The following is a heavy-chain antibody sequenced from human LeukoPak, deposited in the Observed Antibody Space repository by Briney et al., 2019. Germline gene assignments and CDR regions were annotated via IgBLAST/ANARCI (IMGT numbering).Heavy chain of an antibody. CDR1: GYTFTDHN. CDR3: ARVRDGYNDAYDI. Sequence: ASVKVSCKTSGYTFTDHNLHWVRQAPGQRLEWMGIIKPSGGDTSYAQTFQGRVFMTRDTSTSTVYMELSSLKSEDTAVYYCARVRDGYNDAYDIWGQGTMVTVSS. D-gene: IGHD5-24*01. V-gene: IGHV1-46*01. CDR2: IKPSGGDT. J-gene: IGHJ3*02.